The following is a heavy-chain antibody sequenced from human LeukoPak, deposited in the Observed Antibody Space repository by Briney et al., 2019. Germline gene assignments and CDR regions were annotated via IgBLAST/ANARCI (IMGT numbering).Heavy chain of an antibody. Sequence: SETLSLTRTVSGGSISSYYWSWIRQPPGKGLEWIGYIYTSGSTNYSPSLKSRVTISVDTSKNQFSLKLSSVTAADTAVYYCARGGTWELPDYWGQGTLVTVSS. CDR2: IYTSGST. V-gene: IGHV4-4*09. CDR1: GGSISSYY. CDR3: ARGGTWELPDY. J-gene: IGHJ4*02. D-gene: IGHD1-26*01.